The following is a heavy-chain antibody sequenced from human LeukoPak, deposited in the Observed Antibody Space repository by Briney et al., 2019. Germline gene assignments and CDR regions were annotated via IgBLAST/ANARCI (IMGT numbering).Heavy chain of an antibody. J-gene: IGHJ4*02. CDR1: GGSINIYY. CDR3: ARHTVSRAGGDFDY. CDR2: IDYSGST. V-gene: IGHV4-59*08. Sequence: SETLSLTCTVSGGSINIYYWSWIRQPPGKGLEWIGTIDYSGSTNYNPSLKSRVTISVDTSKNQFSLKLSSVTAADTAVYYCARHTVSRAGGDFDYWGQGTLVTVSS. D-gene: IGHD2-8*01.